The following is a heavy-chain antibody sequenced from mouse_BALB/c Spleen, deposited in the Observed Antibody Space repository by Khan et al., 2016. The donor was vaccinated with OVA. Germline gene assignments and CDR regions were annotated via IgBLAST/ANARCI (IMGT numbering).Heavy chain of an antibody. D-gene: IGHD1-2*01. CDR1: GYSITSGYG. Sequence: EVQLVESGPGLVKPSQSLSLTCTVTGYSITSGYGWNWIRQFPGNKLEWMVYISDSGSTNYNPSLKSRISITRDTSKNQFFLQLNSVTTEITATYYCARTARIKYWGQGTTLTVSS. CDR3: ARTARIKY. V-gene: IGHV3-2*02. CDR2: ISDSGST. J-gene: IGHJ2*01.